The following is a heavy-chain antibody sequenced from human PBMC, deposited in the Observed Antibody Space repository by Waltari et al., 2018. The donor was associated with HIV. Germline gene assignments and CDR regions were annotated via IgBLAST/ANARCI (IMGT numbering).Heavy chain of an antibody. CDR3: VKGGCGDCRYY. J-gene: IGHJ4*02. D-gene: IGHD2-21*02. CDR1: GFTFSSYA. Sequence: EVQLVESGGGLVQPGGSLRLSCSASGFTFSSYAMHWVRQAPGKGLEYVSAISSNGVSTYYADSVKGRFTISRDNSKNTLYLQMSSLRAEDTAVYYCVKGGCGDCRYYWGQGTLVTVSS. CDR2: ISSNGVST. V-gene: IGHV3-64D*06.